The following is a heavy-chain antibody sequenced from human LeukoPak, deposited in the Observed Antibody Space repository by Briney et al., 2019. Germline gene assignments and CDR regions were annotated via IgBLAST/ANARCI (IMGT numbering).Heavy chain of an antibody. CDR3: AKDLSVEHSDN. J-gene: IGHJ4*02. Sequence: PGGSLSLSCAASGFIFTNYALTWVRQAPGQGLEWVSLISGCGGSTYYADSVKGRFNIPRDNSNNTLYLPMHRLRAEDTAVYFLAKDLSVEHSDNWSQGSLVTVSS. CDR1: GFIFTNYA. D-gene: IGHD4-23*01. V-gene: IGHV3-23*01. CDR2: ISGCGGST.